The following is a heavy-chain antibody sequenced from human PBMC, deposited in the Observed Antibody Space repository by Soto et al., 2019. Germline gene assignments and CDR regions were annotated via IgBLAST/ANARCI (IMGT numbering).Heavy chain of an antibody. D-gene: IGHD1-26*01. Sequence: SETLSLTCTVSGGSISSYYWSWIRQPPWKGLEWIGYIYYSGSTNYNPSLKSRVTISVETSKNQFSLKLSSVTAADTAVYYCARAVGSYFNYYYGMDVWGQGTTVTVSS. V-gene: IGHV4-59*01. J-gene: IGHJ6*02. CDR3: ARAVGSYFNYYYGMDV. CDR1: GGSISSYY. CDR2: IYYSGST.